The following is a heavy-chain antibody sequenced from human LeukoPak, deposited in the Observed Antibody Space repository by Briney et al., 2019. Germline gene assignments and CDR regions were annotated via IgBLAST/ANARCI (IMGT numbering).Heavy chain of an antibody. Sequence: ASVKVSCKASGYTFTSYDINWVRQATGQGLEWMGWMNPNSGNTGYAQKFQGRVTMTRDTSISTAYMELSRLRSDDTAVYYCARSGSMIVPDYWGQGTLVTVSS. CDR3: ARSGSMIVPDY. CDR1: GYTFTSYD. CDR2: MNPNSGNT. V-gene: IGHV1-8*02. D-gene: IGHD3-22*01. J-gene: IGHJ4*02.